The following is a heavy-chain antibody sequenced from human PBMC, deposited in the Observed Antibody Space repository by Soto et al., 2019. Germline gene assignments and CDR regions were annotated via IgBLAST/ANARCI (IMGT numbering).Heavy chain of an antibody. CDR2: IDPDDSYT. CDR1: GYSFTNYW. D-gene: IGHD2-15*01. Sequence: PVASQKISCKGSGYSFTNYWINWVSQMPGKGLEWMGRIDPDDSYTNYSPSFQGHVTISVDKSISTAYLQWSSLQASDTAIYYCARLPPPTYCSGSTCSGYWGQGTLVTVSS. J-gene: IGHJ4*02. V-gene: IGHV5-10-1*01. CDR3: ARLPPPTYCSGSTCSGY.